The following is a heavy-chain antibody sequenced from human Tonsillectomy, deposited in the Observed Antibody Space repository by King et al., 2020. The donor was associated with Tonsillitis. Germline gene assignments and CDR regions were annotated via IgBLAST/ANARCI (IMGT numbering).Heavy chain of an antibody. CDR1: GGSISSGNYY. CDR3: ARDSPASGTKLDP. Sequence: QLQESGPGLVKPSQTLSLTFTGPGGSISSGNYYLSWIRQPAGKGLEWIGRIYTSGSTDYKSSLKSRVTMSVDTSKNQFSLKLSSVTAADTAVYYCARDSPASGTKLDPWGQGTLV. J-gene: IGHJ5*01. D-gene: IGHD1-26*01. CDR2: IYTSGST. V-gene: IGHV4-61*02.